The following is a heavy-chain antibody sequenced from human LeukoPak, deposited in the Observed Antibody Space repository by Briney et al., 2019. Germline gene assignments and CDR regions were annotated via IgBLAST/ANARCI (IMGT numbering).Heavy chain of an antibody. CDR1: GFTFSSYA. CDR3: AKDSGSFTFDY. CDR2: ISYDGSDK. D-gene: IGHD1-26*01. J-gene: IGHJ4*02. V-gene: IGHV3-30*04. Sequence: AGGSLRLSCAASGFTFSSYAMHWVRQAPGKGLEWVALISYDGSDKYYADSVKGRFTISRDNAKNSLYLQMNSLRAEDMALYYCAKDSGSFTFDYWGQGTLVTVSS.